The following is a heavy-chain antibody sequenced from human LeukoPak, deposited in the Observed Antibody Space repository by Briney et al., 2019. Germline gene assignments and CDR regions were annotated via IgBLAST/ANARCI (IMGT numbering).Heavy chain of an antibody. CDR1: GGSISSGDYY. V-gene: IGHV4-61*08. D-gene: IGHD4-17*01. J-gene: IGHJ1*01. CDR2: IYYSGST. Sequence: PSETLSLTCTVSGGSISSGDYYWSWIRQPPGKGLEWIGYIYYSGSTNYNPSLKSRVTISVDTSKNQFSLKLSSVTAADTAVYYCARHRVENGDYPVDWGQGTLVTVSS. CDR3: ARHRVENGDYPVD.